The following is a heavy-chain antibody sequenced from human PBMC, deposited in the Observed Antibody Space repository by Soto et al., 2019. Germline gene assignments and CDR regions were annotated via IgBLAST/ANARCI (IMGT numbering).Heavy chain of an antibody. CDR1: GFTFSSYG. J-gene: IGHJ6*02. CDR3: AKDHGCSGGSCYYFFVFAAPIRSMDV. D-gene: IGHD2-15*01. V-gene: IGHV3-30*18. CDR2: ISYDGSNK. Sequence: QVQLVESGGGVVQPGRSLRLSCAASGFTFSSYGMHWVRQAPGKGLEWVAVISYDGSNKYYADSVKGRFTISRDNSKNTLYLQMNSLRAEDTAVYYCAKDHGCSGGSCYYFFVFAAPIRSMDVWGQGTTVTVSS.